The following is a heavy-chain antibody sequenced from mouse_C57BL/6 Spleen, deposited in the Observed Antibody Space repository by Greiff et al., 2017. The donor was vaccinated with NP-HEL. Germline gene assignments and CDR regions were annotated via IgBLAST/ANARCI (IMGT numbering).Heavy chain of an antibody. CDR2: ISDGGSYT. CDR3: ARDELRPFDY. D-gene: IGHD2-12*01. V-gene: IGHV5-4*01. CDR1: GFTFSSYA. Sequence: EVKLMESGGGLVKPGGSLKLSCAASGFTFSSYAMSWVRQTPEKRLEWVATISDGGSYTYYTDNVKGRFTISRDNAKNNLYLQMSHLKSEDTAMYYCARDELRPFDYWGQGTTLTVSS. J-gene: IGHJ2*01.